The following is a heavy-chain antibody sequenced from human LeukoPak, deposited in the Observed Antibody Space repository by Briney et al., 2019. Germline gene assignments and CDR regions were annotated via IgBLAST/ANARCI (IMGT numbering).Heavy chain of an antibody. CDR1: GFPFTSFW. CDR3: ARRRVVVTAIRTYAFDI. CDR2: IDPSDSYT. Sequence: GESLKIPCKGSGFPFTSFWISWVRQLPGKGLQWMGRIDPSDSYTNYSPSFQGHVTISADKSISTAYLQWSSLKASDTAMYYCARRRVVVTAIRTYAFDIWGKGTMVTVSS. V-gene: IGHV5-10-1*01. J-gene: IGHJ3*02. D-gene: IGHD2-21*02.